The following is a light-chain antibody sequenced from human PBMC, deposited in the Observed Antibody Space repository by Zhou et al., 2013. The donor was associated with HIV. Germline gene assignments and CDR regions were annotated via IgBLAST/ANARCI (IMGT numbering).Light chain of an antibody. CDR1: QSXGHY. Sequence: EIVLTQSPATLSLSPGERATLSCRASQSXGHYLAWYQHRPGQAPRLLIYDAFKRATGIPARFSGSGSGTDFTLTITSLEAEDFAIYYCQQRDHWPAGFTFGGGTKVEIK. J-gene: IGKJ4*01. CDR3: QQRDHWPAGFT. V-gene: IGKV3-11*01. CDR2: DAF.